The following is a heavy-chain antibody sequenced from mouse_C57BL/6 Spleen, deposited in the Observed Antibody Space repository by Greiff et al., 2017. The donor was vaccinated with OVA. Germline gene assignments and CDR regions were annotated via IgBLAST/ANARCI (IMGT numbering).Heavy chain of an antibody. D-gene: IGHD2-13*01. CDR3: ARDYWFAY. J-gene: IGHJ3*01. Sequence: VKLMESGAELVKPGASVKLSCKASGYTFTSYWMHWVKQRPGQGLEWIGMIHPNSGSTNYNEKFKSKATLTVDKSSSTAYMQLSSLTSEDSAVYYCARDYWFAYWGQGTLVTVSA. V-gene: IGHV1-64*01. CDR2: IHPNSGST. CDR1: GYTFTSYW.